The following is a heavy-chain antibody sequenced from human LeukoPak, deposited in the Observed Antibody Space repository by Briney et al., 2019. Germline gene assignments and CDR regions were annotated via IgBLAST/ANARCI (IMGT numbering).Heavy chain of an antibody. CDR3: ARVACGGSCPEYFDY. CDR2: INSDGSST. V-gene: IGHV3-74*01. J-gene: IGHJ4*02. CDR1: GFTFSSYW. Sequence: PGGSLRLSCAASGFTFSSYWMHWVRQAPGKGLVWVSRINSDGSSTSYADSVKGRFTISRDNAKNTLYLQMNSLRAEDTAVYYCARVACGGSCPEYFDYWGQGTLVTVSS. D-gene: IGHD2-15*01.